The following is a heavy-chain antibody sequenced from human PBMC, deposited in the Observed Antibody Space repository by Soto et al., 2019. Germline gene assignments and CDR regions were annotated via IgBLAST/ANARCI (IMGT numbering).Heavy chain of an antibody. V-gene: IGHV5-51*01. CDR3: ARRSSNSLAV. Sequence: PGESLKISCKGSGYSFTSYWIGWVRQMLGKGLEWMGIIYPGDSDTSYSPSFQGQVTISADKSTSTAYLQWSSLKASDTAMYYCARRSSNSLAVWGQGTTVTVSS. J-gene: IGHJ6*02. D-gene: IGHD4-4*01. CDR2: IYPGDSDT. CDR1: GYSFTSYW.